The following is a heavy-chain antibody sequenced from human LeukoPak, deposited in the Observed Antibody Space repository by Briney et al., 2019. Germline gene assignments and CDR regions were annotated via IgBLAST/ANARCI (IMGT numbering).Heavy chain of an antibody. CDR2: ISSSSSYI. CDR1: GFTFSSYS. J-gene: IGHJ3*02. D-gene: IGHD5/OR15-5a*01. Sequence: GGSLRLSCAASGFTFSSYSMNCVRQAPGKWLEWVSSISSSSSYIYYADSVKGRFTISRDNAKNSLYLQMNSLRAEDTAVYYCARDDRSVLGAFDIWGQGTMVTVSS. CDR3: ARDDRSVLGAFDI. V-gene: IGHV3-21*01.